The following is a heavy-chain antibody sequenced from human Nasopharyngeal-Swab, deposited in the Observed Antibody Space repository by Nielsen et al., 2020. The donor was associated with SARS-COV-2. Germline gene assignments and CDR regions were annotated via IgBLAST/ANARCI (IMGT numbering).Heavy chain of an antibody. CDR2: INSDGSST. J-gene: IGHJ3*02. CDR3: AKLDIVVVPAATSRGAFDI. V-gene: IGHV3-74*01. Sequence: GESLKISCAASGFTSSSYWMHWVRQAPGKGLVWVSRINSDGSSTTYADSVKGRFTISRDNTKNTLYLQMNSLRAEDTAVYYCAKLDIVVVPAATSRGAFDIWGQGTMVTVSS. D-gene: IGHD2-2*03. CDR1: GFTSSSYW.